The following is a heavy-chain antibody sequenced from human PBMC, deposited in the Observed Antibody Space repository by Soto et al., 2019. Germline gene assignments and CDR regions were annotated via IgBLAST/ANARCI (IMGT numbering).Heavy chain of an antibody. CDR3: ARDIVVGGRSLNY. D-gene: IGHD2-15*01. CDR1: GFPFRTSA. J-gene: IGHJ4*02. Sequence: VKVSCKSSGFPFRTSAVQWVRQARGQRLEWMGWIVVGSDRTNYAQKFQDRVTIIRDMSTSTVYMHLGSLRSEDTAVYYCARDIVVGGRSLNYWGPGTLVTVSS. V-gene: IGHV1-58*01. CDR2: IVVGSDRT.